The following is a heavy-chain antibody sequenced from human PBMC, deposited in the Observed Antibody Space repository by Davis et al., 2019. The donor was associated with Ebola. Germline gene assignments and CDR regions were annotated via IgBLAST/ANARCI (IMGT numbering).Heavy chain of an antibody. J-gene: IGHJ6*02. D-gene: IGHD3-10*01. CDR2: IIPIFGTA. V-gene: IGHV1-69*06. Sequence: AASVKVSCKASGGTFSSYAISWVRQAPGQGLEWMGGIIPIFGTANYAQKFQGRVTITADKSTSTAYMELSSLRSEDTAVYYCARGPHGSGSPYYYYGMDVWGQGTTVTVSS. CDR1: GGTFSSYA. CDR3: ARGPHGSGSPYYYYGMDV.